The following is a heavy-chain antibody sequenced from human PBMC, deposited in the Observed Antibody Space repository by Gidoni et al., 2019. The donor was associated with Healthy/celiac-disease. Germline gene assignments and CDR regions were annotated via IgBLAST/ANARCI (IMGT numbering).Heavy chain of an antibody. CDR3: ARERRVATSRWLQIVDY. J-gene: IGHJ4*02. CDR1: GDSVSSNSAA. CDR2: NYYRSKWYN. V-gene: IGHV6-1*01. D-gene: IGHD5-12*01. Sequence: QVQLQQSGPGLVKPSQTLSLTCAISGDSVSSNSAAWNWIRQSPSRGLEWLGRNYYRSKWYNDYAVSVKSRITINPDTSKNQFSLQLNSVTPEDTAVYYCARERRVATSRWLQIVDYWGQGTLVTVSS.